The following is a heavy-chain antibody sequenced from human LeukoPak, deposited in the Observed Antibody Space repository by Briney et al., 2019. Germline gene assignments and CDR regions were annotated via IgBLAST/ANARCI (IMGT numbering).Heavy chain of an antibody. J-gene: IGHJ3*02. Sequence: GGSLRLSCAASGFTFSSYAMSWVRQAPGKGLEWVSAISGSGGSTYYADSVKGRFTISRGNSKNTLYLQMNSLRAEDTAVYYCAKDPIVVVVAATPDDAFDIWGQGTMVTVSS. V-gene: IGHV3-23*01. CDR1: GFTFSSYA. D-gene: IGHD2-15*01. CDR3: AKDPIVVVVAATPDDAFDI. CDR2: ISGSGGST.